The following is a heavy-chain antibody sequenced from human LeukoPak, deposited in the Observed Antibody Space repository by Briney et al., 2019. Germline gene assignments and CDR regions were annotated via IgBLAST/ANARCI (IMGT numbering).Heavy chain of an antibody. V-gene: IGHV3-33*01. CDR3: WEGYLNQILLDY. D-gene: IGHD1-14*01. J-gene: IGHJ4*02. CDR1: GFTFSSYG. CDR2: IWYDGSNK. Sequence: PGRSLRLSCAASGFTFSSYGMHWVRQAPGKGLEWVAVIWYDGSNKYYADSVKGRFTISRDNSKNTLYLQMNSLRAEDTAVYYCWEGYLNQILLDYWGQGTLVTVSS.